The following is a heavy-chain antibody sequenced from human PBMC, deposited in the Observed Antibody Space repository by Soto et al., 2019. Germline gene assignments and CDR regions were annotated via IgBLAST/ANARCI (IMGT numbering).Heavy chain of an antibody. CDR1: RYTFTSYY. CDR3: AKAKFDFWSGYWSPSLDF. V-gene: IGHV1-2*02. Sequence: ASVKVSCKASRYTFTSYYIHWVRQAPGQGPEWMGWINPNNGYTKYTQKFQGRVTVTRDTSITTAYLYLTSLQTDDMAVYYCAKAKFDFWSGYWSPSLDFWGQGTLVTVSS. CDR2: INPNNGYT. J-gene: IGHJ4*02. D-gene: IGHD3-3*01.